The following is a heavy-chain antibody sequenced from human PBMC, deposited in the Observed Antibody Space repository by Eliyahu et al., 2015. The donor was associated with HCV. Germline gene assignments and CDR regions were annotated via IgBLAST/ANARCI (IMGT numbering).Heavy chain of an antibody. CDR3: ARGGVLEWLFPSDY. Sequence: QVQLVESGGGVVQPGGSLXLSCAASGFTFGSYAMHWVRQAPGKGLEWVALILHDASHEYYVDSVKGRFTISRDNSKDTLSLQMNSLGAEDTAVYYCARGGVLEWLFPSDYWGQGTLVTVSS. CDR2: ILHDASHE. CDR1: GFTFGSYA. D-gene: IGHD3-3*01. J-gene: IGHJ4*02. V-gene: IGHV3-30*03.